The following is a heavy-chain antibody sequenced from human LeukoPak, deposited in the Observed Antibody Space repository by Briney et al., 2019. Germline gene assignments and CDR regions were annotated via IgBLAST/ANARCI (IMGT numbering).Heavy chain of an antibody. V-gene: IGHV4-39*01. D-gene: IGHD4-17*01. CDR2: IYYSGST. CDR3: ARVMGYGDYSSPFDY. CDR1: GGSISSSSYY. J-gene: IGHJ4*02. Sequence: SETLSLTCTVSGGSISSSSYYWGWIRQPPGKGLEWIGSIYYSGSTYYNPSLKSRVTISVDTSKNQFSLKLSSVTAADTAVYYCARVMGYGDYSSPFDYWGQGTLVTVSS.